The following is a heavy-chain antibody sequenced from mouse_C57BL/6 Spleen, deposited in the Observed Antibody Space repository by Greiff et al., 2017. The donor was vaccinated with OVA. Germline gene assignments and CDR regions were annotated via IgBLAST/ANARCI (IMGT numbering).Heavy chain of an antibody. CDR3: TGGNYLYYFDY. CDR1: GFNIKDDY. Sequence: VQLQQSGAELVRPGASVKLSCTASGFNIKDDYMHWVKQRPEQGLEWIGWIDPENGDTEYAPKFQGKATITADTSSNTAYLQRSSLTSEDTAVYYCTGGNYLYYFDYWGQGTTLTVSS. CDR2: IDPENGDT. V-gene: IGHV14-4*01. J-gene: IGHJ2*01. D-gene: IGHD2-1*01.